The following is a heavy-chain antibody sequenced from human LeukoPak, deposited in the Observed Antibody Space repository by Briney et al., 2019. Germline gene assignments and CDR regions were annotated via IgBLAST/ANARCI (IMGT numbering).Heavy chain of an antibody. J-gene: IGHJ4*02. Sequence: ASVKVSCDASEYTFTGYYMHWVRQAPGQGLEWMGWINPNSGGTNYAQKFQGRVTMTRDTSISTAYMELSRLRSDDTAVYYCARASPLYYYGSGSSQIPSDYWGQGTLVTVSS. D-gene: IGHD3-10*01. CDR1: EYTFTGYY. CDR3: ARASPLYYYGSGSSQIPSDY. V-gene: IGHV1-2*02. CDR2: INPNSGGT.